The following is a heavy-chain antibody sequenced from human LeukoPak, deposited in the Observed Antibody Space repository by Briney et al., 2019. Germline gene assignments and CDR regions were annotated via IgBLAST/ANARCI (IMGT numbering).Heavy chain of an antibody. J-gene: IGHJ4*02. CDR2: IHNSRGT. CDR3: GKVGGNTNS. CDR1: DASITSDIFY. Sequence: PSETLSLTCTVSDASITSDIFYWNWIRQSPGKGLEWIGAIHNSRGTSYNPSLESRLTISVDPSENKFFLKMTSVTDADTATYYCGKVGGNTNSWGQGTLVTVSS. V-gene: IGHV4-30-4*01. D-gene: IGHD4-23*01.